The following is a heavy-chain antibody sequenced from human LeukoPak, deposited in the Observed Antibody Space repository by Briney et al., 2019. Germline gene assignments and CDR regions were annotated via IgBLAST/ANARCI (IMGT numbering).Heavy chain of an antibody. J-gene: IGHJ4*02. Sequence: GGSLRLSCAASGFTFSSYDMHGVRQATGKGLEWVSAIGTAGDTYYPGSVKGRFTISRENAKNSLYLQMNSLRAGDTAVYYCARTKRGYSYGYFDYWGQGTLVTVSS. CDR1: GFTFSSYD. D-gene: IGHD5-18*01. V-gene: IGHV3-13*01. CDR3: ARTKRGYSYGYFDY. CDR2: IGTAGDT.